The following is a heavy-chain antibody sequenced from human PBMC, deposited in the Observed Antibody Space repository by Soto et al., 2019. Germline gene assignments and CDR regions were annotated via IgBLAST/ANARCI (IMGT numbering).Heavy chain of an antibody. CDR3: ARVHYYDTSGPLL. V-gene: IGHV3-30-3*01. CDR2: ISYDGNNE. D-gene: IGHD3-22*01. J-gene: IGHJ4*02. Sequence: PGGSLRLSCAASGFTFRTYAMQWVRQAPGKGLEWVATISYDGNNEYYGDSVKGRFTVSRDDSKTTLYLQLNSLRMEDTAMYYCARVHYYDTSGPLLWGQGTQVTVSS. CDR1: GFTFRTYA.